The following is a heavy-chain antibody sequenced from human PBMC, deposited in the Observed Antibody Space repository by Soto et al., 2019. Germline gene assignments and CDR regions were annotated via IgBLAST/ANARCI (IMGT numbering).Heavy chain of an antibody. J-gene: IGHJ4*02. Sequence: PGGSLRLSCAASGFIVSTSYMSWVRQAPGKGLEWVSIIRNDGSTYYADSAKGRFTISRDDSKNTLYLQILSLRAEDTAVYYCARDSYTRYWGQGTLVTVSS. D-gene: IGHD4-4*01. CDR1: GFIVSTSY. CDR3: ARDSYTRY. CDR2: IRNDGST. V-gene: IGHV3-66*01.